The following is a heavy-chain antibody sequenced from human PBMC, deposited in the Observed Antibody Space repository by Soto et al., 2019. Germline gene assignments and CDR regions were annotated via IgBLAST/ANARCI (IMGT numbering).Heavy chain of an antibody. Sequence: PSETLRLTCSVSGGTISSSDWSWIRQSPGKGLEWLGYVYYAGSTNYSPSLRSRVSISVDTSKNELSLRLSSVTAADTAVYFCVRNVAVPGADIDFWGQGTQVTVSS. CDR2: VYYAGST. J-gene: IGHJ4*02. V-gene: IGHV4-59*01. CDR1: GGTISSSD. D-gene: IGHD5-12*01. CDR3: VRNVAVPGADIDF.